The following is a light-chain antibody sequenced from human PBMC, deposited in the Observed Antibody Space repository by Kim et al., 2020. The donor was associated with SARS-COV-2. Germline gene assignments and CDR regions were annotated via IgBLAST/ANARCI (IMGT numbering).Light chain of an antibody. V-gene: IGLV7-46*01. Sequence: GGTVTLPCGSSTGAVTYGGHDPFWFQQKPGQVPRSLIYDTSNKQSWTPARFSGFLFGGKAALTLSNAQPEDEADYYCLLSYDGVRVFGGGTRLTVL. CDR2: DTS. CDR3: LLSYDGVRV. J-gene: IGLJ3*02. CDR1: TGAVTYGGHD.